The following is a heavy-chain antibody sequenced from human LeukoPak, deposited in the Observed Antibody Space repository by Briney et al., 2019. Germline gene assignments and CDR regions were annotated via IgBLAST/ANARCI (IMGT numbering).Heavy chain of an antibody. CDR3: AKRVPYSSSSVYFDY. CDR2: ISDDGRST. J-gene: IGHJ4*02. Sequence: GGSLRLSCAASGFTFSNYGMSWVRQAPGKGLEWVSAISDDGRSTYYADSVKGRFTISKDNSKKTLSLQMNNLRAEDTAVYYCAKRVPYSSSSVYFDYWGQGTLVTVSS. V-gene: IGHV3-23*01. CDR1: GFTFSNYG. D-gene: IGHD6-6*01.